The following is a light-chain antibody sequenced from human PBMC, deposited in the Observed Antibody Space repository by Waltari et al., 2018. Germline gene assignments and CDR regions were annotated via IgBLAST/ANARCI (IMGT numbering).Light chain of an antibody. CDR3: QPYGSSPRT. Sequence: EIGLTQSPGTLSLSPGDRATLPCRASQSVSSSYLACYQQKPGQAPRLLIYGASSRATAIPDRFSGSGSGTDFTLTISRLEPEDFAVYYCQPYGSSPRTFGQGTKVEIK. V-gene: IGKV3-20*01. J-gene: IGKJ1*01. CDR1: QSVSSSY. CDR2: GAS.